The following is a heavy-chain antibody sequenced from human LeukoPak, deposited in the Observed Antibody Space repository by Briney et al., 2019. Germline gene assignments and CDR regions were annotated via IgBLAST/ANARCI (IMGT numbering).Heavy chain of an antibody. V-gene: IGHV4-39*01. D-gene: IGHD3-16*01. CDR1: GGSISSSSYY. J-gene: IGHJ4*02. CDR2: MYYSGST. CDR3: ATLSMITFGGVTKMYSYYFDY. Sequence: PSETLSLTCTVYGGSISSSSYYWGWIRQTPGKGLEWIGSMYYSGSTYYNPSLKSRVTISVDTSKNQFSLKLSSVTAADTAVYYCATLSMITFGGVTKMYSYYFDYWGQGTLVTVSS.